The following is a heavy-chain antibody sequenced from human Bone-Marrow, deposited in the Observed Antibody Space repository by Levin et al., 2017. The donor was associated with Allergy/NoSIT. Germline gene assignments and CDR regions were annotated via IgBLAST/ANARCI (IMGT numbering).Heavy chain of an antibody. D-gene: IGHD2-15*01. CDR2: ISYDGSNK. J-gene: IGHJ4*02. CDR1: GFTFSSYA. CDR3: ARGGDLGYCSGGSCSLPYYFDY. Sequence: GGSLRLSCAASGFTFSSYAMHWVRQAPGKGLEWVAVISYDGSNKYYADSVKGRFTISRDNSKNTLYLQMNSLRAEDTAVYYCARGGDLGYCSGGSCSLPYYFDYWGQGTLVTVSS. V-gene: IGHV3-30-3*01.